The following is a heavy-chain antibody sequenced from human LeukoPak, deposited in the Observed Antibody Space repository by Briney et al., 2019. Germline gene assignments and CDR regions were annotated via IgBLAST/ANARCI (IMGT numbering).Heavy chain of an antibody. CDR3: ARDVHDYDSSGYYRFDY. V-gene: IGHV3-48*04. CDR1: GFSFTSHS. CDR2: ISSESGTK. Sequence: GVSLRLSCVASGFSFTSHSMNWVRQAPGKGLEWVSYISSESGTKYHADSVKGRFTISRDNAKNSLYLQMNSLRAEDTAVYYCARDVHDYDSSGYYRFDYWGQGTVVTVSS. J-gene: IGHJ4*02. D-gene: IGHD3-22*01.